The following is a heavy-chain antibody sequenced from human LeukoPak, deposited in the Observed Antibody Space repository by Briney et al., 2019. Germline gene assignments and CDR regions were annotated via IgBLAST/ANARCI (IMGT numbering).Heavy chain of an antibody. CDR3: AREVGILAFTI. J-gene: IGHJ3*02. CDR1: GYTFTGNH. CDR2: IDPNNGGT. D-gene: IGHD1-26*01. Sequence: GASVKVSCKASGYTFTGNHVHWVRQAPGQGLEWMGWIDPNNGGTHYAQKFQGWVTMTSDTSISTAYMDLSSLKSDDTAIYYCAREVGILAFTIWGQGTMVTVS. V-gene: IGHV1-2*04.